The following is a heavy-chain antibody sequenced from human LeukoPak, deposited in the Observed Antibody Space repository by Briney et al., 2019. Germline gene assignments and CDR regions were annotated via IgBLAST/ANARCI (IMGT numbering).Heavy chain of an antibody. CDR3: ATPLARGCSVHYFDY. V-gene: IGHV3-43*02. CDR2: ISGDGGST. CDR1: GFTFDDYA. J-gene: IGHJ4*02. D-gene: IGHD3-10*02. Sequence: GGSLRLSCAASGFTFDDYAMHWVRQAPGKGLERVSLISGDGGSTYYADSVKGRFTVSRDNSKNSLYLQMNSLRTEGTALYSCATPLARGCSVHYFDYWGQGTLVTVSS.